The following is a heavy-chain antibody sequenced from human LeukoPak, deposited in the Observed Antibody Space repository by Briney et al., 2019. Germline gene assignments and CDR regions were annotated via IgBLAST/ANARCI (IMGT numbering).Heavy chain of an antibody. J-gene: IGHJ4*02. CDR2: ISGSGGST. Sequence: GGSLRLSCAASGFTFSSYAMSWVRQAPGKGLEWVSAISGSGGSTYYADSVKGRFTISRDNSKNTVYLQMNSLRAEDTAIYYCAKGILGGARYYFDYWGQGTLVTVSS. V-gene: IGHV3-23*01. CDR3: AKGILGGARYYFDY. D-gene: IGHD2-8*02. CDR1: GFTFSSYA.